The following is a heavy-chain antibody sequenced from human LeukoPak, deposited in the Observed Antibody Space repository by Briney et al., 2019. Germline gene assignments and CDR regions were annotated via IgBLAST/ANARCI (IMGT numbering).Heavy chain of an antibody. J-gene: IGHJ4*02. CDR3: ARGPHYDILTGYSRGY. V-gene: IGHV1-8*01. CDR1: GYTFTSYD. D-gene: IGHD3-9*01. Sequence: ASVKVSCKASGYTFTSYDINWVRQATGQGLEWMGWMNPNNGNTGYAQKFQGRVTMTRNTSISTAYMELSSLRSEDTAVYYCARGPHYDILTGYSRGYWGQGTLVTVSS. CDR2: MNPNNGNT.